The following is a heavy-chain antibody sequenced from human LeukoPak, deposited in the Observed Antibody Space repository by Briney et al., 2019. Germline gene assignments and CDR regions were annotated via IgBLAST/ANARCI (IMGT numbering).Heavy chain of an antibody. CDR2: IRSKIYGGTT. CDR1: GFTFGDYA. CDR3: TREVAGYYYYYYMDV. D-gene: IGHD6-19*01. Sequence: PGRSLRLSCTASGFTFGDYAMTWVRQAPGKGLEWVGFIRSKIYGGTTEYAASVKGRFTISRDDSKSIAYLQMNSLKTEDTAVYYCTREVAGYYYYYYMDVWGKGTTVTISS. V-gene: IGHV3-49*04. J-gene: IGHJ6*03.